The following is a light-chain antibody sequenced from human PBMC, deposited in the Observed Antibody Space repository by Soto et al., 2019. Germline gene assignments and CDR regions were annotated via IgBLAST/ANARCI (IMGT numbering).Light chain of an antibody. CDR2: GNN. V-gene: IGLV1-40*01. Sequence: QSVLTQPPSVSGAPGQRVTISCSGSSSNIGADYDVHWYQQRPGTAPKLLIFGNNNRPSGVPDRFSGSKSGTSASLAITGLQADDEGDYYCQSYDCTLDARYVFGTGTKVTVL. CDR3: QSYDCTLDARYV. J-gene: IGLJ1*01. CDR1: SSNIGADYD.